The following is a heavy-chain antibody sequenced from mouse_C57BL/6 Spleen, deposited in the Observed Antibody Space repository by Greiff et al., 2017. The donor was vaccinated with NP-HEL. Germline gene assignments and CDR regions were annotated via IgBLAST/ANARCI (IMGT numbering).Heavy chain of an antibody. J-gene: IGHJ4*01. CDR2: IYPGDGDT. V-gene: IGHV1-80*01. Sequence: VQLQQSGAELVKPGASVKISCKASGYAFSSYWMNWVKQRPGKGLEWIGQIYPGDGDTNYNGKFKGKATLTADKSSSTAYMQLSSLTSEDSAVYFCAREDGYYGAMDYWGQGTSVTVSS. CDR1: GYAFSSYW. CDR3: AREDGYYGAMDY. D-gene: IGHD2-3*01.